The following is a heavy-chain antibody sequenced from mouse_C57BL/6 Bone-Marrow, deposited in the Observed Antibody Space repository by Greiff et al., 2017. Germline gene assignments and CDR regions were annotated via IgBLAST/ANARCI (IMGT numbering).Heavy chain of an antibody. Sequence: EVQLQQSGPELVKPGASVKISCKASGYTFTDYYMNWVKQSHGQSLEWIGDINPNNGGTSYNQKFKGKATLTVDKSSSTAYMELRSLTSEDSAVYYCARLDYYSNPYYFDYWGQGTTLTVSS. J-gene: IGHJ2*01. V-gene: IGHV1-26*01. D-gene: IGHD2-5*01. CDR2: INPNNGGT. CDR3: ARLDYYSNPYYFDY. CDR1: GYTFTDYY.